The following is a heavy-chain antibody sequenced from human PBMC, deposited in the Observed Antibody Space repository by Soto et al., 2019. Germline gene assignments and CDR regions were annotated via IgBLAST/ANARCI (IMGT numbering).Heavy chain of an antibody. J-gene: IGHJ5*02. CDR3: ARRSPITIFGVVTSGWFDP. V-gene: IGHV4-4*02. D-gene: IGHD3-3*01. Sequence: ASETLSLTCAVSGGSISPSNWFSWVRQPPGKGLEWIGDIYHSGSTKYNPSLRTRLTMSVDKSRNQFSLNLTSVTAADTAVYYCARRSPITIFGVVTSGWFDPWGQGTLVTVSS. CDR1: GGSISPSNW. CDR2: IYHSGST.